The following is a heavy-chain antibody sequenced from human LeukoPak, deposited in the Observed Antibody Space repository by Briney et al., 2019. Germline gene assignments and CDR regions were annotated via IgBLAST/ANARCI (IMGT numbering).Heavy chain of an antibody. Sequence: SETLSLTCTVSGGSISSYYWSWIRQPPGKGLEWIGYIYYSGSTYYNPSLKSRVTISVDTSKNQFSLKLSSVTAADTAVYYCARAKVTIIWGQGTMVTVSS. D-gene: IGHD3-3*01. J-gene: IGHJ3*02. CDR3: ARAKVTII. V-gene: IGHV4-59*12. CDR2: IYYSGST. CDR1: GGSISSYY.